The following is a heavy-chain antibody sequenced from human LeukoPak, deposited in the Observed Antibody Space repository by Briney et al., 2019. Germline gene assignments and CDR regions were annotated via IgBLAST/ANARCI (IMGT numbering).Heavy chain of an antibody. V-gene: IGHV3-7*01. CDR3: ARDCETHCGVDPPDY. CDR1: GFTFSSYD. Sequence: GRSLRLSCAASGFTFSSYDMHWVRQAPGKGLEWVANIKPDGSEHYYVDSVKGRFTISRDDAKSSLYLQMNSLRAEDTAVYYCARDCETHCGVDPPDYWGQGTLVTVSS. CDR2: IKPDGSEH. J-gene: IGHJ4*02. D-gene: IGHD2-21*02.